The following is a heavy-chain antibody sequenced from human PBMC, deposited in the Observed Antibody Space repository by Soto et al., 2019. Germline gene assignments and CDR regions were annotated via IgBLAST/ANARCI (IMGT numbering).Heavy chain of an antibody. CDR2: ISPLFSTT. CDR3: AASSSVAAAGYLKF. J-gene: IGHJ4*02. D-gene: IGHD6-13*01. CDR1: CDLFTNYA. Sequence: QVQLGQSGAEVNEPGSSVKVSCKATCDLFTNYAFNWVRQAPGQGLEWMGRISPLFSTTNYAQKFQGRVTIGADELTTIVYLEVSNLESEDTAMYYCAASSSVAAAGYLKFWGQGTMVTVSP. V-gene: IGHV1-69*01.